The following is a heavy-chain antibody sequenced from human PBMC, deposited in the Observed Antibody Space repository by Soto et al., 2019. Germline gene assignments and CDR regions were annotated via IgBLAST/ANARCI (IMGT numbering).Heavy chain of an antibody. CDR1: GGTFSNYV. D-gene: IGHD1-26*01. CDR2: IIPIFGTA. J-gene: IGHJ4*02. V-gene: IGHV1-69*13. CDR3: ARGPSGSPDY. Sequence: ASVKVSCKASGGTFSNYVVNWVRQAPGQGLEWMGGIIPIFGTANYAQKFQGRVTITADESTSTAYMELSSLRSEDTAVYYCARGPSGSPDYWGQGTLVTVSS.